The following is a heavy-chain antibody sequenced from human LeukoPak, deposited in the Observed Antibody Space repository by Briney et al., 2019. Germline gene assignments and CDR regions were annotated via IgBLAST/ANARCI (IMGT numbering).Heavy chain of an antibody. CDR3: ARGSEGYCSGGGCYYGMDV. CDR1: GFTFSDYY. Sequence: GGSLRLSCAASGFTFSDYYMSWVRQAPGKGLEWVSYISSSSSYIYYADSVKGRFTISRDNAENSLYLQMNSLRAEDTAVYYCARGSEGYCSGGGCYYGMDVWGQGTTVTVSS. V-gene: IGHV3-11*06. CDR2: ISSSSSYI. J-gene: IGHJ6*01. D-gene: IGHD2-15*01.